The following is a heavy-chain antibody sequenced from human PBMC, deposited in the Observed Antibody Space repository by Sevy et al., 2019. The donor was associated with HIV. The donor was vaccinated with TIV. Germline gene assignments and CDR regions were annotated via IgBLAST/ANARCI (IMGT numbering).Heavy chain of an antibody. CDR2: INSDGSST. CDR1: GFTFSSYW. V-gene: IGHV3-74*01. J-gene: IGHJ4*02. Sequence: GGSLRLSCAASGFTFSSYWMHWVRQAPGKGLVWVSRINSDGSSTSYADSVKGRFTISRDNAKNTLYLQMNSLRAEDKAVYYCARAPYYYDSSGYYCLDYWGQGTLVTVSS. D-gene: IGHD3-22*01. CDR3: ARAPYYYDSSGYYCLDY.